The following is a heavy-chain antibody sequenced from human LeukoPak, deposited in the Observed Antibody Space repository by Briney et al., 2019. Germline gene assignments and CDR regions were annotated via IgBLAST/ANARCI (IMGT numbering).Heavy chain of an antibody. CDR2: ISNGNVYI. CDR3: AKDRGVVVVAATLCDY. Sequence: GGSLRLSCAASGFTFSGYTMNWVRQTPGKGLEWVSSISNGNVYIYYADSVRGRFTISRDNAKNTLYLQMNSLRAEDTAVYYCAKDRGVVVVAATLCDYWGQGTLVTVSS. V-gene: IGHV3-21*01. D-gene: IGHD2-15*01. J-gene: IGHJ4*02. CDR1: GFTFSGYT.